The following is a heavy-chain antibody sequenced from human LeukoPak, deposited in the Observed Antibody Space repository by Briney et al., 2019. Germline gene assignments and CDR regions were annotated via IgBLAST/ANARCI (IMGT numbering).Heavy chain of an antibody. CDR3: ARVGKGIRGVILWFDP. V-gene: IGHV4-39*07. CDR1: GGSISSSSYY. Sequence: SETLSLTCTVSGGSISSSSYYWGWIPQPPGKGLEWTGSIYYSGSTYYNPSLKSRGTISVDTSKNQFSVKLSSVTAADTAVYYCARVGKGIRGVILWFDPWGQGTLVTVSS. CDR2: IYYSGST. D-gene: IGHD3-10*01. J-gene: IGHJ5*02.